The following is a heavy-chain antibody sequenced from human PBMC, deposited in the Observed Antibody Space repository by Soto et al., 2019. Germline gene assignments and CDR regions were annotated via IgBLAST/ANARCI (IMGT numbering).Heavy chain of an antibody. V-gene: IGHV4-38-2*02. Sequence: SETLSLTCAVSGYSISSGYYWGWIRQPPGKGLEWIGSIYHSGSTYYNPSLKSRVTISVDTSKNQFSLKLSSVTAADTAVYYCARDRVRGVIMVDYFDYWGQGTLVTVSS. CDR1: GYSISSGYY. CDR2: IYHSGST. D-gene: IGHD3-10*01. J-gene: IGHJ4*02. CDR3: ARDRVRGVIMVDYFDY.